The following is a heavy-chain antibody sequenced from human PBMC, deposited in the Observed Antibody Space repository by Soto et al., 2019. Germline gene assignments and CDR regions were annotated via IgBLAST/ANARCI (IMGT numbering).Heavy chain of an antibody. J-gene: IGHJ4*02. V-gene: IGHV1-3*01. Sequence: QVQLVQSGAEVKKPGASVKVSCKASGYTFTGYAIHWVRQAPGQRPEWMGWINAGNGNTKYSQKFQGRVTITRDTSVSTAYMELSSLRSEDTAVYYCARGDYYDIHDYWGQGTLVTVSS. D-gene: IGHD3-22*01. CDR3: ARGDYYDIHDY. CDR2: INAGNGNT. CDR1: GYTFTGYA.